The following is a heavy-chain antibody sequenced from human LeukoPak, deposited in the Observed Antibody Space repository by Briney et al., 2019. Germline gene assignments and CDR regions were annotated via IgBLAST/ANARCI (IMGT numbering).Heavy chain of an antibody. D-gene: IGHD4-17*01. CDR2: IYYSGST. Sequence: SETLSLTYTVSGGSISSGGYYWSWIRQHPGKGLEWIGYIYYSGSTYYNPSLKSRVTISVDTSKNQFPLKLSSVTAADTAVYYCARGLSYGDYDYWGQGTLVTVSS. CDR3: ARGLSYGDYDY. J-gene: IGHJ4*02. CDR1: GGSISSGGYY. V-gene: IGHV4-31*03.